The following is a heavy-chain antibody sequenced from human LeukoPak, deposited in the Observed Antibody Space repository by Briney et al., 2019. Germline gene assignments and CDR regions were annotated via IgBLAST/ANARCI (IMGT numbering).Heavy chain of an antibody. J-gene: IGHJ4*02. D-gene: IGHD3-22*01. CDR3: ARGPITTRSHFDY. V-gene: IGHV1-69*13. CDR1: GGTFSSCA. Sequence: GASVKVSCKASGGTFSSCAISWVRQAPGQGLEWMGGIIPIIATANYAQKFQGRVTITADESTSTAYMELSSLRSEDTAVYYCARGPITTRSHFDYWGQGTLVTVSS. CDR2: IIPIIATA.